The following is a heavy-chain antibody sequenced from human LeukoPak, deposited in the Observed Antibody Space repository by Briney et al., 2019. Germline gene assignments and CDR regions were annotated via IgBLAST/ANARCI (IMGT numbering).Heavy chain of an antibody. J-gene: IGHJ4*02. CDR1: GFTFGNSA. Sequence: GGSLRLSCAASGFTFGNSAMGWVRQAPGKRLEWVSGISGSGGGTYYADSVKGRFTISRDNSKNTLYLQMNSLRAEDTAVYYCAKAGSIRFDYWGQGTLVTVSS. CDR3: AKAGSIRFDY. D-gene: IGHD1-26*01. CDR2: ISGSGGGT. V-gene: IGHV3-23*01.